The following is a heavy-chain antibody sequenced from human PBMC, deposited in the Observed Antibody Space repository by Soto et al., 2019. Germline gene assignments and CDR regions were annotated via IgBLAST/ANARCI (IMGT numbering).Heavy chain of an antibody. CDR2: ISAYNGNT. V-gene: IGHV1-18*04. CDR1: GYTFTSYG. Sequence: ASVKVSCKASGYTFTSYGISWVRQAPGQGLEWMGWISAYNGNTNYARKLQGRVTMTTDTSTSTAYMELRSLRSDDTAVYYCARVNSVAGTGDYYYGMDVWGQGTTVTVSS. CDR3: ARVNSVAGTGDYYYGMDV. J-gene: IGHJ6*02. D-gene: IGHD6-19*01.